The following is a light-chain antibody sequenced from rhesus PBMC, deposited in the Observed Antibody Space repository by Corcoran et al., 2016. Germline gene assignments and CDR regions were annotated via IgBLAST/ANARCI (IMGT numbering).Light chain of an antibody. Sequence: DIQMTQSPSSLSASVGDTVTITCRASQGISSWLAWYQQKPGKAPKLLIYKASSLQSGVPSRFSGRGTGTNFTLTISILQAEDFATYYCQQYSSRPWPFGQGTKVEIK. CDR1: QGISSW. J-gene: IGKJ1*01. V-gene: IGKV1-22*01. CDR3: QQYSSRPWP. CDR2: KAS.